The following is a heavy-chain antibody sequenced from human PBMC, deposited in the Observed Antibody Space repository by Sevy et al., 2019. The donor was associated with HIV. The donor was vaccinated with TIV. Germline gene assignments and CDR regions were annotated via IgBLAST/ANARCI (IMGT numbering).Heavy chain of an antibody. J-gene: IGHJ4*02. CDR1: GYTFTGYY. Sequence: ASVKASCKASGYTFTGYYMHWVRQAPGQGLEWMGRINPNSGGTNYAQKFQGRVTMTRDTSISTAYMELSRLRSDDTAVYYCARGHPNYYDSSGTFDYWGQGTLVTVSS. CDR3: ARGHPNYYDSSGTFDY. CDR2: INPNSGGT. D-gene: IGHD3-22*01. V-gene: IGHV1-2*06.